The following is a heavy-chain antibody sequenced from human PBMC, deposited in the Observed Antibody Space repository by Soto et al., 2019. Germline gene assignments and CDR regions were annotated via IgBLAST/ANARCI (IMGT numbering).Heavy chain of an antibody. D-gene: IGHD4-17*01. CDR1: GFTFSSYG. V-gene: IGHV3-33*01. Sequence: GGSLRLSCAASGFTFSSYGMHWVRQAPGKGLEWVAVIWYVGSNKYYADSVKGRFTISRDNSKNTLYLKMNSLRAEDTAVYYCARDPPYGDYDYYYYGMDVWGQGTTVTVSS. CDR2: IWYVGSNK. J-gene: IGHJ6*02. CDR3: ARDPPYGDYDYYYYGMDV.